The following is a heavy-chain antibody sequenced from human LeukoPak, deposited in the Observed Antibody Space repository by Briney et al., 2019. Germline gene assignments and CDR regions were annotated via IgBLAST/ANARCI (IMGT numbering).Heavy chain of an antibody. CDR3: ARDRKFVVVVPAASDAFDI. CDR1: GSSISSYY. V-gene: IGHV4-4*07. D-gene: IGHD2-2*01. CDR2: IYTSGST. Sequence: SETLSLTCTVSGSSISSYYWSWIRQPAGKGLEWIGRIYTSGSTNYNPSLKSRVTMSVDTSKNQFSLKLSSVTAADTAVYYCARDRKFVVVVPAASDAFDIWGQGTMVTVSS. J-gene: IGHJ3*02.